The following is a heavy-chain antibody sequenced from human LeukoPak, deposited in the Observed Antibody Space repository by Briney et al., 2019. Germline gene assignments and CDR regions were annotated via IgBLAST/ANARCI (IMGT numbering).Heavy chain of an antibody. CDR2: INPNSGGT. Sequence: APVKVSCKAFGYTFTGYYMHWVRQAPGQGLEWMGWINPNSGGTNYAQKFQGWVTMTRDTSISTAYMELSRLRSDDTAVYYCARGAGIAAAGGYFQHWGQGTLVTVSS. CDR1: GYTFTGYY. D-gene: IGHD6-13*01. J-gene: IGHJ1*01. V-gene: IGHV1-2*04. CDR3: ARGAGIAAAGGYFQH.